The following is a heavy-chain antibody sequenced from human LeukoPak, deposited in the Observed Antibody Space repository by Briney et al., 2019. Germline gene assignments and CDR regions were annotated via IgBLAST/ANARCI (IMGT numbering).Heavy chain of an antibody. J-gene: IGHJ3*02. Sequence: GGSLRLSCAASGFTFSSYTMNWVRQAPGKGLEWVSSISSSNSYIYYADSVKGRFTISRDNAKNSLYLQMNSLRAEDTAVYYCARLLYGSGFGTFDSWGQGTMVTVSS. D-gene: IGHD3-10*01. V-gene: IGHV3-21*01. CDR2: ISSSNSYI. CDR3: ARLLYGSGFGTFDS. CDR1: GFTFSSYT.